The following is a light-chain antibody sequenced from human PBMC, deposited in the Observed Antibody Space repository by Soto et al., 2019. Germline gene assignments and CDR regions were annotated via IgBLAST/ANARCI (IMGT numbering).Light chain of an antibody. CDR3: QQYKSDSRT. Sequence: DIQMTQSPSTLSASVGDRVTITCRASQDITKWLAWYQQKPGNGPKVLIYDASILENGVPSRFSGSGSRTEFSLTISGLQPDDFATYYCQQYKSDSRTFGQGTKVEIK. V-gene: IGKV1-5*01. CDR2: DAS. CDR1: QDITKW. J-gene: IGKJ1*01.